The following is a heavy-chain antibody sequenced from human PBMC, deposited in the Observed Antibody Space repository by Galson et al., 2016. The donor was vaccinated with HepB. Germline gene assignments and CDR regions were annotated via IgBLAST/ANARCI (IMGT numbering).Heavy chain of an antibody. CDR1: GYTFTDYY. V-gene: IGHV1-2*02. J-gene: IGHJ5*02. CDR2: INPNSGGR. CDR3: ARRAYDH. Sequence: SVKVSCKASGYTFTDYYMHWVRQAPGKGPEWMGWINPNSGGRKYAQHFQGRVTMTTDTPSRTAYMEMRSLKSDDTALYYCARRAYDHWGQGTLVAVSS.